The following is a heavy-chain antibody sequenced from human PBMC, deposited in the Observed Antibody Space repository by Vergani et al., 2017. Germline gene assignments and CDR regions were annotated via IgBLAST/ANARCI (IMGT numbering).Heavy chain of an antibody. CDR3: ARRIAVAGTRYYYGMDV. CDR2: IYYSGST. CDR1: GGSISSSSYY. V-gene: IGHV4-39*07. D-gene: IGHD6-19*01. Sequence: QLQLQESGPGLVKPSETLSLTCTVSGGSISSSSYYWGWIRQPPGKGLEWIGSIYYSGSTYYNPSLKSRVTISVDTSKNQFSLKLSSVTAADTAVYYCARRIAVAGTRYYYGMDVWGQGTTVTVSS. J-gene: IGHJ6*02.